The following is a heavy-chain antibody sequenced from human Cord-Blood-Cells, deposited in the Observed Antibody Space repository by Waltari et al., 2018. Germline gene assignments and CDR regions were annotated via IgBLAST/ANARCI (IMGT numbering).Heavy chain of an antibody. Sequence: QVQLQQWGAGLLKPSETLSLTCAVYGGPFSGYYWSWIRQPPGKGLGWIGEFNHSGSTNYNPSLKSRVTISVDTSKNQFSLKLSSVTAADTAVYYCARATSWGWGAFDIWGQGTMVTVSS. J-gene: IGHJ3*02. D-gene: IGHD3-16*01. CDR2: FNHSGST. CDR3: ARATSWGWGAFDI. V-gene: IGHV4-34*01. CDR1: GGPFSGYY.